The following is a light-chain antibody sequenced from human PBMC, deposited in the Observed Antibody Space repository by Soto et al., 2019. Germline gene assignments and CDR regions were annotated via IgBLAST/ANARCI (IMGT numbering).Light chain of an antibody. CDR1: SSGVGGYNY. V-gene: IGLV2-14*01. J-gene: IGLJ3*02. CDR2: EVS. Sequence: QSALTQPASVSGSPGQSLTIFCTGTSSGVGGYNYVSWYQQHPGKAPKLIIYEVSNRPSGVSNRFSGSKSDNTASLTISGLQAEDEADYYCSSYTSSSTWVFGGGTKVTVL. CDR3: SSYTSSSTWV.